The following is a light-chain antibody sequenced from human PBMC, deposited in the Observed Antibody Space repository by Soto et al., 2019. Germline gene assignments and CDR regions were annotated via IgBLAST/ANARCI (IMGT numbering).Light chain of an antibody. CDR1: QSISTY. CDR3: QQSYSIPYT. CDR2: AAS. Sequence: DTQITQFPSSLSASVGDRVTMTCRASQSISTYVNWYQQKPGKAPKLLIYAASTVQSGVPSRFSGSGSGTDFTLTINSLQPEDFATYYCQQSYSIPYTFGQGTKLEIK. V-gene: IGKV1-39*01. J-gene: IGKJ2*01.